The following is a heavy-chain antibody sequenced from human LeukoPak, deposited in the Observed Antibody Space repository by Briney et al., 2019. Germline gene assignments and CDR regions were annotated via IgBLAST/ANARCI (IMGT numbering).Heavy chain of an antibody. V-gene: IGHV4-34*01. J-gene: IGHJ4*02. CDR1: GGSFSAFH. Sequence: SETLSLTCAVYGGSFSAFHWNWIRQSPAKGLEWLGEMKQSGTPRYNPSLQSRVTISVDKSKHQFSLNVRSVTAADTAVYYCASRPFLYGFRTYFDNWAQGTLVTVSS. CDR3: ASRPFLYGFRTYFDN. CDR2: MKQSGTP. D-gene: IGHD3-10*01.